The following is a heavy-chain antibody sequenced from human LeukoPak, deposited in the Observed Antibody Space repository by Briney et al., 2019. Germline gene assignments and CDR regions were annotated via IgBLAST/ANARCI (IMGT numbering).Heavy chain of an antibody. CDR1: GFTFSSYG. J-gene: IGHJ5*02. V-gene: IGHV3-23*01. CDR2: ISGSGGST. CDR3: AKGRREGSSLSTPFDP. Sequence: GGTLRLSCAASGFTFSSYGMSWVRQAPGKGLEWVSAISGSGGSTYYADSVKGRFTISRDNSKNTLYLQMNSLRAEDTAVYYCAKGRREGSSLSTPFDPWGQGTLVTVSS. D-gene: IGHD2/OR15-2a*01.